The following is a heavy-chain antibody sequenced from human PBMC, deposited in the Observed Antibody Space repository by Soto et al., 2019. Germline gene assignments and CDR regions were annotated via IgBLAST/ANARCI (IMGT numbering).Heavy chain of an antibody. D-gene: IGHD3-3*01. Sequence: SETLSLTCAVYGGSFSGYYWSWIRQPPGKGLEWIGEINHSGSTNYNPSLKSRVTISVDTSKNQFSLKLSSVTAADTVVYYCARGLYYDFWSGYSDAFDIWGQGTMVTVSS. CDR1: GGSFSGYY. CDR2: INHSGST. V-gene: IGHV4-34*01. J-gene: IGHJ3*02. CDR3: ARGLYYDFWSGYSDAFDI.